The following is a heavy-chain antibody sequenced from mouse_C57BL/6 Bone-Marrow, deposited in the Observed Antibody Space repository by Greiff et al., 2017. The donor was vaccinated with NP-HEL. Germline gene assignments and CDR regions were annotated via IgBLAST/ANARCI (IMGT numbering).Heavy chain of an antibody. CDR2: FHTYNDDT. D-gene: IGHD2-5*01. CDR1: GYTFTTYP. CDR3: ARHSNFDYAMDY. Sequence: VQLQQSGAELVQPGASVKMSCKASGYTFTTYPIEWMNQSHGKCLEWIGNFHTYNDDTKYNEKFKGKATLTVEKSSSTVYLDLIRLASDDSAVYYSARHSNFDYAMDYWGQGTSVTVSS. J-gene: IGHJ4*01. V-gene: IGHV1-47*01.